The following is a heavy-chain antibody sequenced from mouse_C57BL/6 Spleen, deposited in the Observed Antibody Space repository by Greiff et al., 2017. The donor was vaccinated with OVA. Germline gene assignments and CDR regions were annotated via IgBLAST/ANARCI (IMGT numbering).Heavy chain of an antibody. CDR2: IWSGGST. D-gene: IGHD1-1*01. V-gene: IGHV2-2*01. J-gene: IGHJ1*03. CDR3: ARKGYDGSSRHWYCDV. CDR1: GFSLTSYG. Sequence: QVQLQQSGPGLVQPSQSLSITCTVSGFSLTSYGVHWVRQSPGKGLEWLGVIWSGGSTDYNAAFISRLSLSKDPSKSPVFFKMNRLQDDDTAIYYCARKGYDGSSRHWYCDVGGTGNTVTVSS.